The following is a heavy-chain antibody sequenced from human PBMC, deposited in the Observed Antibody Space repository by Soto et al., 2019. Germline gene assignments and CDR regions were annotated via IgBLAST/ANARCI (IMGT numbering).Heavy chain of an antibody. CDR3: ARNNWRQVARAYFFDY. CDR2: IYYSGRT. J-gene: IGHJ4*02. V-gene: IGHV4-39*02. Sequence: SSETLSLTCAVSGDSINDPNYYWGWIRQYPGGGLEWLGNIYYSGRTNDNPALKSRVTMSMDTSKNHFSLRLTSVTAADTAIYYCARNNWRQVARAYFFDYWGRGALVTVSS. D-gene: IGHD2-15*01. CDR1: GDSINDPNYY.